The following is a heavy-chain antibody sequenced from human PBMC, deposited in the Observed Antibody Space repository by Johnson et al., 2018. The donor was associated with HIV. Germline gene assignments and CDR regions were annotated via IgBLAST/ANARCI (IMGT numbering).Heavy chain of an antibody. V-gene: IGHV3-30*14. J-gene: IGHJ3*02. D-gene: IGHD2-8*01. CDR1: GFTFSSYA. CDR3: ARSVNAGRPFDI. CDR2: ISDAGTNK. Sequence: QVQLVESGGGVVQPGGSLRLSCAASGFTFSSYAVHWVRQAPGKGLEWVAVISDAGTNKFYAESVKGRFTISRDNSKNTLYLQMNSLRAEDTAVYYCARSVNAGRPFDIWGQGILVTVSS.